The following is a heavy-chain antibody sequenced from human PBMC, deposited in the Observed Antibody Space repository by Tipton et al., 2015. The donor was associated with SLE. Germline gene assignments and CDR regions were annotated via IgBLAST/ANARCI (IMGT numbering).Heavy chain of an antibody. CDR1: GYTFNSYA. D-gene: IGHD3-10*01. V-gene: IGHV7-4-1*02. CDR3: ARDLRYYYMDV. J-gene: IGHJ6*03. Sequence: QLVQSGSELKKPGASVKVSCKASGYTFNSYAMNWVRQAPGQGLEWVGRINTNTGNPTYAQDFTGRFVFSLDTAVSTAYLQISRLKAEDTAVYFCARDLRYYYMDVWGKGTTVTVSS. CDR2: INTNTGNP.